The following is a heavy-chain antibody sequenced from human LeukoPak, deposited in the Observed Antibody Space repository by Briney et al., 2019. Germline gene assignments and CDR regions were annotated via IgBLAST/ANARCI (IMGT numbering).Heavy chain of an antibody. D-gene: IGHD3-22*01. V-gene: IGHV3-23*01. CDR2: VGSSGSI. Sequence: GGSLRLSCEAAGFTFSSYAMNWVRQAPGRGLEWVSAVGSSGSIHYSDSVRGRFTISRDNSMSTLYLQMNSLRAEDTAVYYCASDYYDSSGYYYLDYWGQGTLVTVSS. J-gene: IGHJ4*02. CDR1: GFTFSSYA. CDR3: ASDYYDSSGYYYLDY.